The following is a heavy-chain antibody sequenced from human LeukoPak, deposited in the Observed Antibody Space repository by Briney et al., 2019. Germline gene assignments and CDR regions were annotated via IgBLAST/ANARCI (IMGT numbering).Heavy chain of an antibody. Sequence: GASVKVSCKASGYTFTTYYLHWVRHHTRQGLEWMGCINPTSGGTNYAQQFNGSAPLTRDTSINTTYMELCRLASDVTAVYICARGKTGSYLGDWRQGTLATVSS. V-gene: IGHV1-2*04. CDR1: GYTFTTYY. CDR3: ARGKTGSYLGD. J-gene: IGHJ4*01. D-gene: IGHD3-16*02. CDR2: INPTSGGT.